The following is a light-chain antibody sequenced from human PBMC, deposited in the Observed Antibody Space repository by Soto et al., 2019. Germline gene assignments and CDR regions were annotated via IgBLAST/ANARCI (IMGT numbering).Light chain of an antibody. CDR3: QKRSNWPHT. V-gene: IGKV3D-20*02. CDR2: DES. J-gene: IGKJ4*01. CDR1: QIIMRKY. Sequence: LLTQSPGTLSLSAGERAALSCRASQIIMRKYLAWYQQRFGQAPRILIYDESRRATGIPARLSGSGSGTELNLTISKLEPEDFAVYYCQKRSNWPHTCGGGTKVDIK.